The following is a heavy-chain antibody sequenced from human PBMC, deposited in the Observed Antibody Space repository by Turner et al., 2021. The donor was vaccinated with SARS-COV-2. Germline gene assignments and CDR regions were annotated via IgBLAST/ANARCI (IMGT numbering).Heavy chain of an antibody. CDR3: ARLMDTAMDYYGMDV. V-gene: IGHV4-39*01. CDR2: IYYSGVT. J-gene: IGHJ6*02. D-gene: IGHD5-18*01. Sequence: QLQLQESCPGLVKPSDTRSLTCAVSGGSISSSTYYWGWIRQPPGKVVERIGNIYYSGVTDYNRFLKRRVTISVDTSKNQYSLKLSYVTAADTAVYYCARLMDTAMDYYGMDVWGQGTTVTVSS. CDR1: GGSISSSTYY.